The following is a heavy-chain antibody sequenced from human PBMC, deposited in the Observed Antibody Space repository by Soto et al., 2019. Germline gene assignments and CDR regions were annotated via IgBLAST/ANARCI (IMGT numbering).Heavy chain of an antibody. Sequence: SVKVSCKASGYSFSSYAIQWVRQAPGHSLECLGWINVGNGNTKYSQKLQGRVTITRDTSASTAYMELRSLRSEDTAVYYCAKGNDSWINYSFENWGPGTLDIVSS. CDR2: INVGNGNT. J-gene: IGHJ4*02. CDR1: GYSFSSYA. D-gene: IGHD3-3*01. V-gene: IGHV1-3*01. CDR3: AKGNDSWINYSFEN.